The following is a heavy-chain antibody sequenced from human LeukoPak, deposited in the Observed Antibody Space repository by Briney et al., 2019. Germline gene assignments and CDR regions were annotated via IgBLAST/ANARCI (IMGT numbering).Heavy chain of an antibody. J-gene: IGHJ4*02. CDR1: GFTFSSYA. CDR2: ISSSSDTI. D-gene: IGHD3-10*01. Sequence: PGGSLRLSCAASGFTFSSYAMSWVRQAPGKGLEWVSYISSSSDTIYYVDSVKGRFTVSRDNAKNSLYLQMSSLRAEDTAVYYCVRDYRGFDSWGQGTLVTVSS. CDR3: VRDYRGFDS. V-gene: IGHV3-48*01.